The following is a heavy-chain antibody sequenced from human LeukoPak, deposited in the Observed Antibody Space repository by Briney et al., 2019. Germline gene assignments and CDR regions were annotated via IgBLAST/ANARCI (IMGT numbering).Heavy chain of an antibody. CDR3: ARIAAAGLVYGMDV. D-gene: IGHD6-13*01. CDR1: GGSISSYY. CDR2: IYTSGST. V-gene: IGHV4-4*07. Sequence: PSETLSLTCTVPGGSISSYYWSWIRQPAGKGLEWIGRIYTSGSTNYNPSLKSRVTISVDTSKNQFSLKLSSVTAADTAVYYCARIAAAGLVYGMDVWGQGTTVTVSS. J-gene: IGHJ6*02.